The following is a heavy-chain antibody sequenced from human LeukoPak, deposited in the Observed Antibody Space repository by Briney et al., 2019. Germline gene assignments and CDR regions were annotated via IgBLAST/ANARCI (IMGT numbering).Heavy chain of an antibody. CDR3: TTVPGYSSSWALGY. CDR1: GFTFSNAW. V-gene: IGHV3-15*01. D-gene: IGHD6-13*01. CDR2: IKSKTDGGTT. Sequence: GGSLRLSCAASGFTFSNAWMSWVRQAPGKGLEWVGRIKSKTDGGTTDYAAPVKGRFTISRDDSKNTLYLQMNSLKTEDTAVYDCTTVPGYSSSWALGYWGQGTLVTVSS. J-gene: IGHJ4*02.